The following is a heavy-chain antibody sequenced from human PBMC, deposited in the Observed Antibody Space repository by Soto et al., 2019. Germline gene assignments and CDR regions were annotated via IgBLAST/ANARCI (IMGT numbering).Heavy chain of an antibody. D-gene: IGHD3-10*01. CDR1: GFTFSSYS. CDR3: AKKVNSGPGSKYFDY. CDR2: FRTSGDGGTT. Sequence: GGSLRLSCAASGFTFSSYSMSWVRQAPGKGLEWVSGFRTSGDGGTTYYADSVKGRFTISRDNSKNLLFLQMNSLRAEDTAIYYCAKKVNSGPGSKYFDYWGQGTLVTVYS. J-gene: IGHJ4*02. V-gene: IGHV3-23*01.